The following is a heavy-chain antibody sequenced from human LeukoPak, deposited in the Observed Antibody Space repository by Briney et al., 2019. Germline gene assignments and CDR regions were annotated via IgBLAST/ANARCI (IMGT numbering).Heavy chain of an antibody. V-gene: IGHV1-2*02. CDR3: APTHGNGWYYYGY. D-gene: IGHD6-19*01. CDR1: GYTFTGYY. Sequence: ASVKVSCKASGYTFTGYYMHWVRQAPGQGPEWMGWIDPKNGGTDHAQRFQGRVTMTRDTSINTAYMELTNLRSDDTAVYYCAPTHGNGWYYYGYWGQGTQVTVSS. CDR2: IDPKNGGT. J-gene: IGHJ4*02.